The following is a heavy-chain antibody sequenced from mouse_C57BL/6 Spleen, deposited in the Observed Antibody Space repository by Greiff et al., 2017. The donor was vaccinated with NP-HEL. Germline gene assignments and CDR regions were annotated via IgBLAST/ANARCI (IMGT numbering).Heavy chain of an antibody. Sequence: QVQLQQPGAELVKPGASVKLSCKASGYTFTSYWMQWVKQRPGQGLEWIGEIDPSDSYTNYNQKFKGKATLTVDTSSSTAYMQLSSLTSEDSAVYYCANYDYLYYAMDYWGQGTSVTVSS. V-gene: IGHV1-50*01. J-gene: IGHJ4*01. CDR1: GYTFTSYW. CDR2: IDPSDSYT. D-gene: IGHD2-4*01. CDR3: ANYDYLYYAMDY.